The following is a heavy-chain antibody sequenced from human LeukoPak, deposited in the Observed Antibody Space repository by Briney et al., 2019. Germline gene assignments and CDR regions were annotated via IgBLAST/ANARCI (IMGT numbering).Heavy chain of an antibody. V-gene: IGHV1-18*01. J-gene: IGHJ4*02. CDR2: ISAYNGNT. D-gene: IGHD2-2*01. CDR3: ARMNGFVDPTSCYGSDY. CDR1: GYTFTSYG. Sequence: GASVKVSCKASGYTFTSYGISWVRQAPGQGLEWMGWISAYNGNTNYAQKLQGRVTMTTDTSTSTAYMELRSLRSDDTAVYYRARMNGFVDPTSCYGSDYWGQGTLVTVSS.